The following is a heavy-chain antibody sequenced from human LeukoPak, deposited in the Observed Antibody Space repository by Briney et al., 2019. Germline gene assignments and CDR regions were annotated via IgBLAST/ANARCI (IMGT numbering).Heavy chain of an antibody. V-gene: IGHV1-2*02. CDR2: INPNSGGT. CDR3: ASALAAAGEAFDY. D-gene: IGHD6-13*01. J-gene: IGHJ4*02. CDR1: GYTFTGYY. Sequence: ASVTVSFKASGYTFTGYYMHWVRQAPGQGLEWMGWINPNSGGTNYAQKFQGRVTMTRDTSISTAYMELSRLRSDDTAVYYCASALAAAGEAFDYWGEGTLVTVSS.